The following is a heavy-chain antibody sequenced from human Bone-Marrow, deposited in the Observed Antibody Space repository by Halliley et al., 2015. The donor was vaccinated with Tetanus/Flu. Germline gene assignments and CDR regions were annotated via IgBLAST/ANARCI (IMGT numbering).Heavy chain of an antibody. CDR3: AKVQKGELYDGLDI. D-gene: IGHD2-15*01. J-gene: IGHJ3*02. V-gene: IGHV3-30*18. Sequence: LEWVAVTSYDGYNEYYTDSVRGRFTISRDNSKNTLYLQMNSLRAEDTAVYYCAKVQKGELYDGLDIWGQGTLVTVSS. CDR2: TSYDGYNE.